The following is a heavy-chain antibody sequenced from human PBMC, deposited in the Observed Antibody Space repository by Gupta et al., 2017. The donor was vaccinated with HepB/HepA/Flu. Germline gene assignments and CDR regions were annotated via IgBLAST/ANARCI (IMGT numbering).Heavy chain of an antibody. CDR1: GDSITPTTYY. V-gene: IGHV4-39*01. CDR2: VYYSGTT. CDR3: ARHRGTHITIVTMVSNYFDP. D-gene: IGHD3-10*01. J-gene: IGHJ5*02. Sequence: QLQLQESGPGLVKPSETLSLTCTVSGDSITPTTYYWGWIRQAPGKGLEWIGSVYYSGTTYYESSLKSRVTISVDTSKNQFSLKLSSVTAADTAVYYCARHRGTHITIVTMVSNYFDPWGQGTLVTVSS.